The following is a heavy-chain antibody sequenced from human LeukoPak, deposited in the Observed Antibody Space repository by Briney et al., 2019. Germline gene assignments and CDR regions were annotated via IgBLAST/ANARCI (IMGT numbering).Heavy chain of an antibody. CDR1: GFTFSSXX. D-gene: IGHD6-13*01. V-gene: IGHV3-48*03. CDR2: ISXSGSTI. Sequence: GGSLRLSCAXSGFTFSSXXXXXXXQAPGKGLXXXSYISXSGSTIYYADSVKGRFTISRDNAKNSLYLQMNSLRAEDTAVYYCAREVSSSWYYVDYWGQGTLVTVSS. J-gene: IGHJ4*02. CDR3: AREVSSSWYYVDY.